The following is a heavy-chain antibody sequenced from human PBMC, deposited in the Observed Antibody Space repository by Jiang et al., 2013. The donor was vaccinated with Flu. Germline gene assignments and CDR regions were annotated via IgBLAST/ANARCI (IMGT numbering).Heavy chain of an antibody. CDR1: GFTFSSYA. V-gene: IGHV3-23*04. CDR3: AFTIFGVVTIYYYYGMDV. J-gene: IGHJ6*02. D-gene: IGHD3-3*01. CDR2: ISGSGGST. Sequence: VQLVESGGGLVQPGGSLRLSCAASGFTFSSYAMSWVRQAPGKGLEWVSAISGSGGSTYYADSVKGRFTISRDNSKNTLYLQMNSLRAEDTAVYYCAFTIFGVVTIYYYYGMDVWGQGTTVTVSS.